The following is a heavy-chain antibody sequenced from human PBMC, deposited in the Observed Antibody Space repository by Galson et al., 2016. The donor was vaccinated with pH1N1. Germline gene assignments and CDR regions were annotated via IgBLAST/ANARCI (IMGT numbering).Heavy chain of an antibody. CDR3: ARYSGSFFFDY. V-gene: IGHV5-51*01. D-gene: IGHD1-26*01. CDR2: MYPDDSDI. CDR1: GYSFSSYW. Sequence: QSGAEVKKPGESLKISCQVSGYSFSSYWVAWVRQIPGKGLEWMAIMYPDDSDIKYSPSFEGQVTISADKSISTAYLQWSSLKASDTAIYYCARYSGSFFFDYWGQGTLVTVSS. J-gene: IGHJ4*02.